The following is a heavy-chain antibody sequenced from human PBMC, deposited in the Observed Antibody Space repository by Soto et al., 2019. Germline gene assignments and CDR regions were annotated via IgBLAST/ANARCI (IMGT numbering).Heavy chain of an antibody. J-gene: IGHJ5*02. CDR3: ATAEPRIAALFNWFDP. CDR2: ISAYNGDT. Sequence: ASVKVSCKASGYTFTSYGISWVRQAPGQGLEWMGWISAYNGDTNYAQKLQGRVTMTTDTSTSTAYMELRSLRSDDTAVYYCATAEPRIAALFNWFDPWGQGTLVTVSS. CDR1: GYTFTSYG. V-gene: IGHV1-18*01. D-gene: IGHD6-13*01.